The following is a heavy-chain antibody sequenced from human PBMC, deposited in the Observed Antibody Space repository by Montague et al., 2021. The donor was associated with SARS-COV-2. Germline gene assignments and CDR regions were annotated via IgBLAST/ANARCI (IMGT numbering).Heavy chain of an antibody. CDR2: PDWDDAK. Sequence: PALVKPTQTLTLTCTFSGSPPTTTATPPTCTRQPPGKAPQPLPPPDWDDAKHYSTPLKTRLTISKDTSKNQVVLTMTNMDPVDTATYYCATTICDYVWGTGVGFDYWGQGTLVTVSS. CDR3: ATTICDYVWGTGVGFDY. CDR1: GSPPTTTATP. J-gene: IGHJ4*02. D-gene: IGHD3-16*01. V-gene: IGHV2-70*01.